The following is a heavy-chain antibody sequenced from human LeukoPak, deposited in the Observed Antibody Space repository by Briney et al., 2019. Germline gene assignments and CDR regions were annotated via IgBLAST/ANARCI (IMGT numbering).Heavy chain of an antibody. D-gene: IGHD1-1*01. CDR2: IYYSGST. J-gene: IGHJ6*02. V-gene: IGHV4-59*12. Sequence: SETLSLTCTVSGGSISSYYWSWIRQPPGKGLEWIGYIYYSGSTNYNPSLKSRVTISLDTSKNQFSLKLSSVTAADTAVYYCARDRLGTPSIYYGMDVWGQGTTVTVSS. CDR3: ARDRLGTPSIYYGMDV. CDR1: GGSISSYY.